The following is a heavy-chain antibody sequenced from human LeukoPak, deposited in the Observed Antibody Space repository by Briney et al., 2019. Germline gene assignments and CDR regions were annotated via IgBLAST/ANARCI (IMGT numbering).Heavy chain of an antibody. CDR1: GFTFSSYW. V-gene: IGHV3-74*01. J-gene: IGHJ4*02. Sequence: PGGSLRLSCAASGFTFSSYWMHWVRQAPGKGLVWVSRISPDGSTTGHADSVKGRFTTFRDNAENTLFLQMNSLRAEDTAVYYCTRDFDFSSAIWGQGTLVTVSS. D-gene: IGHD3-3*01. CDR2: ISPDGSTT. CDR3: TRDFDFSSAI.